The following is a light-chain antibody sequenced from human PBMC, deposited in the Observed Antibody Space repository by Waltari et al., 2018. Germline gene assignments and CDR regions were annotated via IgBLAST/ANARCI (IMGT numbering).Light chain of an antibody. V-gene: IGKV3D-15*01. J-gene: IGKJ4*02. CDR2: DSS. CDR1: QSVSIN. CDR3: QQRNNWPPT. Sequence: ELLIIRSQPTLFLFQGEQATLSCRPSQSVSINLTCYQQKPGQAPRPLIYDSSTRATGIPARFSGSGSGTDFTLTISSMESEDVAVYYCQQRNNWPPTFGGGTKVEIK.